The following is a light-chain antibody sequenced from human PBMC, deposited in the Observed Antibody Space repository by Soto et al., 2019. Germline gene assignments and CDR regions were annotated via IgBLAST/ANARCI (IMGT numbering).Light chain of an antibody. CDR3: RQSYSAPYT. V-gene: IGKV1-39*01. J-gene: IGKJ2*01. CDR1: QRVTSC. Sequence: DIQMTQSPSSLSASVGDRVIITCRASQRVTSCINWYRQRPGKAPELLIFAASTLHSGVPSRFSGSGSGTDFTLTITSLHHGDIGVYFCRQSYSAPYTFGQGTKLAIK. CDR2: AAS.